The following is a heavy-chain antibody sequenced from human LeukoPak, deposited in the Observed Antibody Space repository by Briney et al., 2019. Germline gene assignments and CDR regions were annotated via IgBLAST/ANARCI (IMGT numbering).Heavy chain of an antibody. CDR2: ISSSSTI. V-gene: IGHV3-48*01. CDR3: ARVVGEDWFDP. D-gene: IGHD3-3*01. Sequence: GGSLRLSCAASGFTFSSYSMNWVRQAPGKGLEWVSYISSSSTIYYADSEKGRFTISRDNAKNSLYLQMNSLRAEDTAVYYCARVVGEDWFDPWGQGTLVTVSS. CDR1: GFTFSSYS. J-gene: IGHJ5*02.